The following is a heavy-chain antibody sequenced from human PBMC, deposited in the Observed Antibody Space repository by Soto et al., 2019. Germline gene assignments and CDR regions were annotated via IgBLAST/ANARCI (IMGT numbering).Heavy chain of an antibody. J-gene: IGHJ5*02. D-gene: IGHD6-13*01. CDR1: GFTFSSYA. CDR2: ISYDGSNK. CDR3: ARDGLAAAADVEGNWFDP. Sequence: QVQLVESGGGVVQPGRSLRLSCAASGFTFSSYAIHWVRQAPGKGLEWVAVISYDGSNKYYADSVKGRFTISRDNSKNALYLQMNSLSAEDTAVYYCARDGLAAAADVEGNWFDPWGQGTLVTVSS. V-gene: IGHV3-30-3*01.